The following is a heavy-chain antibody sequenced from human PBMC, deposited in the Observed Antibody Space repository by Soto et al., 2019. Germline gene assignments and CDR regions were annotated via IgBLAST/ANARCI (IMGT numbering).Heavy chain of an antibody. Sequence: QVQLQQSGPGLVKPSQTLSLTCAISGESVSTNSATWDWIRQSPSRGLEWLGRTYYRSKWYHDYAVSLKGRLTXNXYTSNNQLSLQLNSVTPDDTAVYYCARLIGDSWLDSWGQGTLVTVSS. J-gene: IGHJ5*01. CDR1: GESVSTNSAT. CDR2: TYYRSKWYH. V-gene: IGHV6-1*01. CDR3: ARLIGDSWLDS. D-gene: IGHD2-8*01.